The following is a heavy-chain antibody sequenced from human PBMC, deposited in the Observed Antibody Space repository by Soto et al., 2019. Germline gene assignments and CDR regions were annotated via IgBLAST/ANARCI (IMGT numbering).Heavy chain of an antibody. CDR1: GFTFSSYG. D-gene: IGHD3-10*01. CDR2: ISYDGSNK. CDR3: AKDNGEPYYFDY. Sequence: GGSLRLSCAASGFTFSSYGMHWVRQAPGKGLEWVAVISYDGSNKYYADSVKGRFTISRDNSKNTLYLKMNSLRAEDTAVYYCAKDNGEPYYFDYWGQGTLVTGSS. J-gene: IGHJ4*02. V-gene: IGHV3-30*18.